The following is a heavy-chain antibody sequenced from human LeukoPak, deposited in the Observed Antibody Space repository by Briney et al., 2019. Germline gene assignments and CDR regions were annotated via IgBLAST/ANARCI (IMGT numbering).Heavy chain of an antibody. CDR1: GYTFEHPG. D-gene: IGHD6-13*01. CDR2: ISPYTGDT. Sequence: ASVTVSCKASGYTFEHPGISWVRQAPGQGLEWIGWISPYTGDTKYAQKFQGRLIVTADASTTTVYMDLRSLRSDDTAVYYCAREGETSSWYPYWGQGTLVTVSS. CDR3: AREGETSSWYPY. V-gene: IGHV1-18*01. J-gene: IGHJ4*02.